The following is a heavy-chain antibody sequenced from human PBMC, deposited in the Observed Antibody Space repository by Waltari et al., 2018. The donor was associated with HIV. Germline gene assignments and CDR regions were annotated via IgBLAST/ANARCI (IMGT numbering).Heavy chain of an antibody. J-gene: IGHJ5*02. CDR1: GFTLSSYW. V-gene: IGHV3-74*01. D-gene: IGHD5-18*01. CDR3: ARVQGYSYAVNWFDP. CDR2: INSDGSST. Sequence: EVQLMESGGGLVQPGGSLRLSCAATGFTLSSYWMHWVRPAPGKGLVGVSRINSDGSSTSYADSVKGRFTISRDNAKNTLYLQMNSLRAEDTAVYYCARVQGYSYAVNWFDPWGQGTLVTVSS.